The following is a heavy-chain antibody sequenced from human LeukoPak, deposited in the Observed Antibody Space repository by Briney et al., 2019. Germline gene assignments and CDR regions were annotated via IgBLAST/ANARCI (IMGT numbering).Heavy chain of an antibody. V-gene: IGHV4-39*01. J-gene: IGHJ4*02. CDR3: ARQTGSGLFILP. CDR1: GVSISSSYSY. D-gene: IGHD3/OR15-3a*01. CDR2: IYYTGNT. Sequence: SETLSHTCTVSGVSISSSYSYWGWIRQPPGMGLEWIGSIYYTGNTYYNASLKSQVSISIDTSKNQFSLKLTSVTAADTAVYYCARQTGSGLFILPGGQGTLVTVSS.